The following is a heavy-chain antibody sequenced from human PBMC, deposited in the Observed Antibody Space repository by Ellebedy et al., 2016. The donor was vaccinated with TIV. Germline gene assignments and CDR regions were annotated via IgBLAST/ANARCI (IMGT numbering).Heavy chain of an antibody. CDR3: ASTSDCGGDCLYYFDY. D-gene: IGHD2-21*02. CDR2: IYYSGST. Sequence: SETLSLTXTVSGGSISSYYWSWIRQPPGKGLEWIGYIYYSGSTNYNPSLKSRVTISVDTSKNQFSLKLSSVTAADTAVYYCASTSDCGGDCLYYFDYWGQGTLVTVSS. J-gene: IGHJ4*02. V-gene: IGHV4-59*01. CDR1: GGSISSYY.